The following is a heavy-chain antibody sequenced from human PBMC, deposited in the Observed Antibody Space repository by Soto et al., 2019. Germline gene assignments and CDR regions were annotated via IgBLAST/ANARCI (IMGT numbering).Heavy chain of an antibody. V-gene: IGHV3-23*01. J-gene: IGHJ4*02. CDR1: GCTFNNYV. CDR3: GKGHDIVVVPTVDY. D-gene: IGHD2-15*01. Sequence: SLRLLNAASGCTFNNYVSSWVRQAPGKGLEWVSGISSTGGGTYYADPVKGRFTISRDNSKNTLYLQMNNLRAGDTALYYCGKGHDIVVVPTVDYWGEGPLVTVYS. CDR2: ISSTGGGT.